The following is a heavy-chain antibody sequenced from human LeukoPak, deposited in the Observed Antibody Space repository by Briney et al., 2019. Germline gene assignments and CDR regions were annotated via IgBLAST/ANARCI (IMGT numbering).Heavy chain of an antibody. CDR2: INPNSGGT. D-gene: IGHD3-22*01. CDR3: ARAVGYYYDSGGYYPADY. J-gene: IGHJ4*02. CDR1: GYTFTGYY. V-gene: IGHV1-2*02. Sequence: ASVKVSCKASGYTFTGYYLQWVRQAPGQGLGWMGWINPNSGGTNYAQNFQGRVTMTRDTSITTAYVELSRLRSDDTAVYYCARAVGYYYDSGGYYPADYWGQGTLVTVSS.